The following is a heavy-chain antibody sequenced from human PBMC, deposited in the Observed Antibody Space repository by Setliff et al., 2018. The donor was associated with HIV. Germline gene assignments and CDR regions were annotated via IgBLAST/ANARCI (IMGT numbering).Heavy chain of an antibody. J-gene: IGHJ4*02. D-gene: IGHD6-19*01. CDR3: ARRAVAGTSFDY. Sequence: SETLSLTCTVSGGSISSGSYYWSWIRQPAGKGLEWIGHIYTSGSTNYNPSLKSRVTISVDTSKNHFSLRLSSVTAADTAVYYCARRAVAGTSFDYWGQGTLVTVSS. CDR2: IYTSGST. V-gene: IGHV4-61*09. CDR1: GGSISSGSYY.